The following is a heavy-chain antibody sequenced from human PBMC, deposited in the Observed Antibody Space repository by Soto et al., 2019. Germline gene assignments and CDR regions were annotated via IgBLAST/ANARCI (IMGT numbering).Heavy chain of an antibody. CDR3: SRGSPAISYYYYYGLDV. Sequence: GGSLRLSCAPSGFTFSSFWMNLVRQAPGKGLEWVANIQQDGNEKYYVDSVKGRFTISRDNAKNSLYLQMNSLRAEDTALYYCSRGSPAISYYYYYGLDVWGQGTTVTVSS. CDR1: GFTFSSFW. V-gene: IGHV3-7*05. J-gene: IGHJ6*02. D-gene: IGHD2-2*01. CDR2: IQQDGNEK.